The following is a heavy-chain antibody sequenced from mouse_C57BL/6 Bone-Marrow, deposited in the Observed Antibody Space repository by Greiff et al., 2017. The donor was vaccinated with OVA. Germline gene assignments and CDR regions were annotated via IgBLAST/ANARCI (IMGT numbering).Heavy chain of an antibody. Sequence: VQLQQSGPGLVKPSQSLSLTCSVTGYSITSGYYWNWIRQFPGNKLEWMGYISYDGSNNYNPSLKNRISITRDTSKNQFFLKLNSVTTEDTATYYCARANYYGSSYPLYAMDYWGQGTSVTVSS. CDR1: GYSITSGYY. J-gene: IGHJ4*01. CDR2: ISYDGSN. CDR3: ARANYYGSSYPLYAMDY. V-gene: IGHV3-6*01. D-gene: IGHD1-1*01.